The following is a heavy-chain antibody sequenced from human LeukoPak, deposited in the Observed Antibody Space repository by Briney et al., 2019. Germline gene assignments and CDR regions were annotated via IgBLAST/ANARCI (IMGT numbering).Heavy chain of an antibody. Sequence: GASVKVSCKASGGTFSSYAISWVRQAPGQGLEWMGGIIPIFGTANYAQKFQGRVTITADESTSTAYMELSSLRSEDTAVYYCAREYCDILTGYASNWFDPWGQGTLVTVSS. CDR1: GGTFSSYA. J-gene: IGHJ5*02. V-gene: IGHV1-69*13. D-gene: IGHD3-9*01. CDR3: AREYCDILTGYASNWFDP. CDR2: IIPIFGTA.